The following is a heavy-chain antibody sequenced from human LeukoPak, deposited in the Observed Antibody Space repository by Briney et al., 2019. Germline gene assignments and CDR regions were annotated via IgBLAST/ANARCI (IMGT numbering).Heavy chain of an antibody. CDR1: GLRFGDYA. CDR2: IRSNIYGGTT. Sequence: GGSLRLSCRTSGLRFGDYAMSWVRRAPGKGLEWVAFIRSNIYGGTTEYAASVRGRFTISRDDSESSVYLQMNSLKTEDTAAYYCTRDHWNTFDYWGQGTLVTVSS. V-gene: IGHV3-49*04. D-gene: IGHD1/OR15-1a*01. J-gene: IGHJ4*02. CDR3: TRDHWNTFDY.